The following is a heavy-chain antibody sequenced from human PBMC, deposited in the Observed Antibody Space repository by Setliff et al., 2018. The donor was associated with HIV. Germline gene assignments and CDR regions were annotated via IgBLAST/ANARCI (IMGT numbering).Heavy chain of an antibody. CDR3: ARDQSEERWRQLEDNYYYAMDV. J-gene: IGHJ6*02. CDR2: IIPMFGSA. CDR1: RHNFKTYA. Sequence: SVKVSCKASRHNFKTYAFSWVRQAPGQGLEWVGGIIPMFGSANYAQKFQGRVKITADDSTSTAYMELTSLRSEDTAVYFCARDQSEERWRQLEDNYYYAMDVWGQGTTVTVSS. V-gene: IGHV1-69*13. D-gene: IGHD1-1*01.